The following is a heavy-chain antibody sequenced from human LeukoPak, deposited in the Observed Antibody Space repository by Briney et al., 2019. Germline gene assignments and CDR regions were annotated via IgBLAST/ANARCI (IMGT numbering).Heavy chain of an antibody. CDR1: GGSISSGGYY. D-gene: IGHD3-22*01. Sequence: SETLSLTCTVSGGSISSGGYYWSWIRQHPGKGLEWLGYIYYSVSTYYIPSLKSRVTISVDTSKNQFSLKLSSVTAADTAVYYCARASPPPYYDSSGPPAYYFDYWGQGTLVTVSS. CDR3: ARASPPPYYDSSGPPAYYFDY. J-gene: IGHJ4*02. CDR2: IYYSVST. V-gene: IGHV4-31*03.